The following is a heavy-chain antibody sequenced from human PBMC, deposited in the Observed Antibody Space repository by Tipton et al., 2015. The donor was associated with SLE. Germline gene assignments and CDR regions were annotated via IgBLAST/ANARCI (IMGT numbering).Heavy chain of an antibody. CDR1: GFTFSSYA. V-gene: IGHV3-30*04. Sequence: SLRLSCAASGFTFSSYAMHWVRQAPGKGLEWVAAISYDGSDKYYADSVKGRLTISRENSKNTLYLQMSSLRAEDTAVFFCTKGRGAAAGTGYFDLWGRGTLVTISS. CDR2: ISYDGSDK. CDR3: TKGRGAAAGTGYFDL. D-gene: IGHD6-13*01. J-gene: IGHJ2*01.